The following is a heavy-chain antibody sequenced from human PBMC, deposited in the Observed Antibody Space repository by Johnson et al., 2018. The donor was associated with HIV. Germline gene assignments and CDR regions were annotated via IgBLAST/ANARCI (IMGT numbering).Heavy chain of an antibody. J-gene: IGHJ3*02. Sequence: QVQLVESGGGVVQPGRSLRLSCAASRFTFSSYAMHWVRQAPGQGLEWVAVISYDGSNEYYADSVKGRFTISRDNSKNTLYLQMNSLRVEDTAVYYCASTRLGAFVIWGQGTMVTVSS. CDR2: ISYDGSNE. D-gene: IGHD6-6*01. CDR3: ASTRLGAFVI. CDR1: RFTFSSYA. V-gene: IGHV3-30*04.